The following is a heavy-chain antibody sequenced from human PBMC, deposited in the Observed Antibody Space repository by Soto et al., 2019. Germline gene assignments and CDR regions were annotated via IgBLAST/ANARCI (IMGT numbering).Heavy chain of an antibody. CDR2: TYYSGST. CDR1: GGSMIAYY. J-gene: IGHJ4*02. D-gene: IGHD6-13*01. Sequence: SETLSLTCTVSGGSMIAYYWNWMRQPPGKGLQWIGYTYYSGSTTYNPSLKSRVTISVDSSKNQLSLKLDSVTPADTAVYYCARVRGTAGKRYFDYWGPGTLVTVSS. CDR3: ARVRGTAGKRYFDY. V-gene: IGHV4-59*01.